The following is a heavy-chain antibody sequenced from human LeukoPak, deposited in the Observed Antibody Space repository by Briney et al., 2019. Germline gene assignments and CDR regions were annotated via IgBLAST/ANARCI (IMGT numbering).Heavy chain of an antibody. CDR2: IYHSGST. V-gene: IGHV4-59*01. CDR1: GGSITGYY. CDR3: ATVAVIRGVTYFDY. J-gene: IGHJ4*02. D-gene: IGHD3-10*01. Sequence: SETLSLTCTVSGGSITGYYWSWIRQPPGKGLEWIGYIYHSGSTSYNPSLKSRATISVDTSRNQFSLKLRSVTAADTAVYYCATVAVIRGVTYFDYWGQGTLVTVSS.